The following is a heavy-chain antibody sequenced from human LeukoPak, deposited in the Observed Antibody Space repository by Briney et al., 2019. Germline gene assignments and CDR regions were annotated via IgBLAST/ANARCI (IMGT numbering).Heavy chain of an antibody. CDR1: GFTFDDYA. Sequence: PGRSLRLSCAASGFTFDDYAMHWVRQAPGKGLEWVSGISWNSGSIGYADSVKDRFTISRDNAKNSLYLQMNSLRAEDMALYYCAKGTGGYSSGGYFDYWGQGTLVTVSS. CDR3: AKGTGGYSSGGYFDY. V-gene: IGHV3-9*03. D-gene: IGHD6-19*01. CDR2: ISWNSGSI. J-gene: IGHJ4*02.